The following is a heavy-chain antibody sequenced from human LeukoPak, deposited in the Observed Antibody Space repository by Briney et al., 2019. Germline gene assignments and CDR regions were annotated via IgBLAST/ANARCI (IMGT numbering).Heavy chain of an antibody. Sequence: SVKVSCKASGGTFSSYAISWVRQAPGQGLEWMGGIIPIFGTANYAQKFQGRVTITADESTSTAYMELSSLRSEDTAVYYCARDVSGYNWNYAIGDAFDIWGQGTMVTVSS. CDR1: GGTFSSYA. D-gene: IGHD1-7*01. CDR3: ARDVSGYNWNYAIGDAFDI. J-gene: IGHJ3*02. CDR2: IIPIFGTA. V-gene: IGHV1-69*13.